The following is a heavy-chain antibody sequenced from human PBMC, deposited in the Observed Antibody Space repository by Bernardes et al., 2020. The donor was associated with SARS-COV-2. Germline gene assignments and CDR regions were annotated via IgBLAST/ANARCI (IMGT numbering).Heavy chain of an antibody. CDR3: ALPPTNYDRYGMDV. CDR1: GYPFPGYY. Sequence: ASVKVSCKASGYPFPGYYLHWVRQAPGQGLEWMGWINPNSGGTNYAQKFQGRVTMTRDTSISTAYMELSSLRSDDTAVYYCALPPTNYDRYGMDVWGQGTTVTVSS. J-gene: IGHJ6*02. CDR2: INPNSGGT. V-gene: IGHV1-2*02. D-gene: IGHD3-16*01.